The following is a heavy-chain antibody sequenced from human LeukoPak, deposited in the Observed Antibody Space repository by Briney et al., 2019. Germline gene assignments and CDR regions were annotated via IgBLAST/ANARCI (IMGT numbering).Heavy chain of an antibody. CDR3: ARRRITMIVVVTHREYYFDY. CDR2: IYHSGST. V-gene: IGHV4-30-2*01. CDR1: GGSISSGGYS. Sequence: SQTLSLTCAVSGGSISSGGYSWSWIRQPPGKGLEWIGYIYHSGSTYYNPSLKSRVTISVDRSKNQFSLKLSSVTAADTAVYYCARRRITMIVVVTHREYYFDYWGQGTLVTVSS. J-gene: IGHJ4*02. D-gene: IGHD3-22*01.